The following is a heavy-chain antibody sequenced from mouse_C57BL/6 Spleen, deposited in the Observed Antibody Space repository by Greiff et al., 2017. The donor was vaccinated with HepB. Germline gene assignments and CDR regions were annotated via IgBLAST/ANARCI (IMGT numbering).Heavy chain of an antibody. CDR1: GYTFTDYE. D-gene: IGHD1-1*02. CDR2: IDPETGGT. V-gene: IGHV1-15*01. Sequence: VQRVESGAELVRPGASVTLSCKASGYTFTDYEMHWVKQTPVHGLEWIGAIDPETGGTAYNQKFKGKAILTADKSSSTAYMELRSLTSEDSAVYYCTRGGLRWPHYFDYWGQGTTLTVSS. CDR3: TRGGLRWPHYFDY. J-gene: IGHJ2*01.